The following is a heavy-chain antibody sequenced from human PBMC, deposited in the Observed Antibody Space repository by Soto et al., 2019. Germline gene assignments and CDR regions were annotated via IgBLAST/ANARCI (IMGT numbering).Heavy chain of an antibody. CDR2: IIPIFGTA. CDR3: ARQPYCSGGSCLSYYYYYYGMDV. V-gene: IGHV1-69*13. Sequence: SVKVSCKASGGTFSSYAISWVRQAPGQGLEWMGGIIPIFGTANYAQKFQGRVTITADESTSTAYMELSSLRSEDTAVYYCARQPYCSGGSCLSYYYYYYGMDVGG. J-gene: IGHJ6*02. CDR1: GGTFSSYA. D-gene: IGHD2-15*01.